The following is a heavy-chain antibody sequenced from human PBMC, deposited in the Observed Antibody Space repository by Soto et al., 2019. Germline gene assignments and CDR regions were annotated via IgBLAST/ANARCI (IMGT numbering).Heavy chain of an antibody. V-gene: IGHV3-33*01. Sequence: QVQLVESGGGVVQPGRSLRLSCAASGFTFSSYGMHWVRQAPGKGLEWVAVIWYDGSNKYYADSVKGRFTISRDNSKNTLYLQMNSLRAEDTAVYYCARVRQWLADAFDIWGQGTMVTVSS. CDR2: IWYDGSNK. D-gene: IGHD6-19*01. CDR1: GFTFSSYG. CDR3: ARVRQWLADAFDI. J-gene: IGHJ3*02.